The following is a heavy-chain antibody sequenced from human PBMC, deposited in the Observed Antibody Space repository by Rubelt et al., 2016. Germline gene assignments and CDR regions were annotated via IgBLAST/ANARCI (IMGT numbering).Heavy chain of an antibody. V-gene: IGHV4-34*01. D-gene: IGHD3-9*01. J-gene: IGHJ4*02. CDR3: ARRGRNFSGGAFDY. Sequence: QVQLQQWGAGLLKPSETLSLTCAVYGGSFSGYFWSWIRQPPGKGLEWIGYIYYSGSTYYNPSLKSRVTISVDTSKNQFSLKLSSVTAADTAVYYCARRGRNFSGGAFDYWGQGTLVTVSS. CDR1: GGSFSGYF. CDR2: IYYSGST.